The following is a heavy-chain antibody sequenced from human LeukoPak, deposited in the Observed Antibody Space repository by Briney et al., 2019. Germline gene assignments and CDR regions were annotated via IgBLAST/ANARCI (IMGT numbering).Heavy chain of an antibody. Sequence: GESLKISCEASGYSFATYCIGWVRQMPGKGLEWIGMIYPGDSDTRYSPSFQGQGTISADKSINTAYLQWSSLKASDTAMYYCVIATAAAGNDYWGLGTQVTVSS. CDR3: VIATAAAGNDY. CDR1: GYSFATYC. D-gene: IGHD6-13*01. CDR2: IYPGDSDT. V-gene: IGHV5-51*01. J-gene: IGHJ4*02.